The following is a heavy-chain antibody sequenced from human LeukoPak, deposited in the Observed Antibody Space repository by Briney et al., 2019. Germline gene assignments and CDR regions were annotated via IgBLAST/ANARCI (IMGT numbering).Heavy chain of an antibody. Sequence: PGGSLRLSCAASGFTFSAYSMNWVRQAPGKGLEWVSSISSSSSYIYYADSVKGRFTISRDNAKNSLYVQMNSLGDEDTAVYYCARSTPDPTYFDYWGQGTLVTVSS. CDR3: ARSTPDPTYFDY. D-gene: IGHD1-14*01. V-gene: IGHV3-21*01. CDR2: ISSSSSYI. J-gene: IGHJ4*02. CDR1: GFTFSAYS.